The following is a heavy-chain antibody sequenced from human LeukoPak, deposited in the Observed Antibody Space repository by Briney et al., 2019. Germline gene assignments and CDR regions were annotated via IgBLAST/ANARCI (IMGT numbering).Heavy chain of an antibody. CDR2: IIPILGIA. V-gene: IGHV1-69*04. CDR1: GGTFNSYA. D-gene: IGHD6-13*01. Sequence: EASVTVSCTASGGTFNSYAISWVRQAPGQGLEWMGRIIPILGIANYAQKFQGRVTITADKSTSTAYMELTRLRSYDTAVYYCARSAGAAGTFFDYWGQGTLVTVSS. CDR3: ARSAGAAGTFFDY. J-gene: IGHJ4*02.